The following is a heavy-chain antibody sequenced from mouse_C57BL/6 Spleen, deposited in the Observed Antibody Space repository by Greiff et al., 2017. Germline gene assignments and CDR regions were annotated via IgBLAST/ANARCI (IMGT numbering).Heavy chain of an antibody. Sequence: VQLQQSGAELARPGASVKMSCKASGYTFTSYTMHWVKQRPGQGLEWIGYINPSSGYTKYNQKFKDKATLTADKSSSTAYMQLSSLTSEDSAVYYCARSGYSNYGYFDVWGTGTTVTVSS. V-gene: IGHV1-4*01. J-gene: IGHJ1*03. CDR2: INPSSGYT. D-gene: IGHD2-5*01. CDR3: ARSGYSNYGYFDV. CDR1: GYTFTSYT.